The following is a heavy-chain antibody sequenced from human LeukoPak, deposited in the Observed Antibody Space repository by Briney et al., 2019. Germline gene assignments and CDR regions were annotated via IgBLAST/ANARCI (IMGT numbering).Heavy chain of an antibody. V-gene: IGHV3-30*02. CDR1: GFILSTYG. J-gene: IGHJ4*02. CDR2: IQSDERNK. D-gene: IGHD7-27*01. CDR3: TRDANWALDY. Sequence: GGSLRLSCAASGFILSTYGMHWVRQAPGKGLEWLAFIQSDERNKNYADSVEGRFTISRDISKNTLYLQMNSLTSEDTAMYYCTRDANWALDYWGQGTPVSVSS.